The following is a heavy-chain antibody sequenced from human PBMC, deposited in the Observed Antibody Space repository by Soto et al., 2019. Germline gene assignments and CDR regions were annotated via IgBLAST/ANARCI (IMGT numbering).Heavy chain of an antibody. CDR2: IGTAGDT. V-gene: IGHV3-13*01. J-gene: IGHJ6*02. CDR3: ARKVYLSYGMDV. CDR1: GFTFSSYD. Sequence: GGSLRPSSPDSGFTFSSYDMHWVCQATGKGLEWVSAIGTAGDTYYPGSVKGRFTISRENAKNSLYLQMNSLRAEDTAVYYCARKVYLSYGMDVWGQGTTVTVSS.